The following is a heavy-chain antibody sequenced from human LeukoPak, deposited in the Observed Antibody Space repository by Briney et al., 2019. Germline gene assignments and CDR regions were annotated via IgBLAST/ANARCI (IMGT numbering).Heavy chain of an antibody. CDR3: ARRNAMDV. CDR2: ISGGGIST. J-gene: IGHJ6*02. CDR1: GFTFSSYS. V-gene: IGHV3-23*01. Sequence: GGSLRLSCAASGFTFSSYSMNWVRQAPGKGLEWVSVISGGGISTYYADSVKGRFTISRDNSKDTLYLQMNSLRAEDTAVYYCARRNAMDVWGQGTTVTVSS.